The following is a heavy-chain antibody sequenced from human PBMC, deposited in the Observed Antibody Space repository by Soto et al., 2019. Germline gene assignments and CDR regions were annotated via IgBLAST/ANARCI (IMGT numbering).Heavy chain of an antibody. CDR1: GFTFSSYS. CDR2: ISSSSSYI. J-gene: IGHJ5*02. Sequence: GGSLSLSCAASGFTFSSYSMNWVRQAPGKGLEWVSSISSSSSYIYYADSVKGRFTISRDNAKNSLYLQMNSLRAEDTAVYYCARDIRPPGYDPWGQGTLVTVSS. D-gene: IGHD3-9*01. CDR3: ARDIRPPGYDP. V-gene: IGHV3-21*01.